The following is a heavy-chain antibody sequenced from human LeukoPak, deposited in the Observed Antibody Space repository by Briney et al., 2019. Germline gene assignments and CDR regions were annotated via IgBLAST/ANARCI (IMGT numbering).Heavy chain of an antibody. Sequence: GGSLRLSCAASGFTFSSYAMHWVRQAPGKGLEWVAVISYDGSNKYYADSVKGRFTISRDNSKNTLYLQMNSLRAEDTAVYYCAKDLGTYYYDSSGHPGDIWGQGTMVTVSS. D-gene: IGHD3-22*01. CDR2: ISYDGSNK. V-gene: IGHV3-30-3*01. CDR1: GFTFSSYA. J-gene: IGHJ3*02. CDR3: AKDLGTYYYDSSGHPGDI.